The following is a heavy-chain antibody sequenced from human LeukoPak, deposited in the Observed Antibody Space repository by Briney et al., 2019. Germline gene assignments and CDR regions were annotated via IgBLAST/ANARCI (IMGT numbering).Heavy chain of an antibody. CDR3: AGLVGRYSTGLYYYYFDY. D-gene: IGHD1-26*01. Sequence: SETLSLTCTVSGDSINSLDLWSWVRQPPGKGLEWIGEMYLSGTTHSNPSVKSRVTISIDKSKNQFFLNLSSVTAADTAVYYCAGLVGRYSTGLYYYYFDYWGQGNLFTLSS. CDR2: MYLSGTT. V-gene: IGHV4-4*02. J-gene: IGHJ4*02. CDR1: GDSINSLDL.